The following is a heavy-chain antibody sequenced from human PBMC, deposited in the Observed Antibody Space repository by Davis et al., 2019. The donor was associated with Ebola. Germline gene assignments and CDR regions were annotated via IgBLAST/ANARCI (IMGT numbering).Heavy chain of an antibody. J-gene: IGHJ4*02. CDR2: IRYDGSNK. CDR1: GFTFSSYG. CDR3: AKGGGYSSSWYY. Sequence: GESLKISCAASGFTFSSYGMHWVRQAPGKGLEWVAFIRYDGSNKYYVDSVKGRFTISRDNSKNTLYLQMNSLRAEDTAVYYCAKGGGYSSSWYYWGQGTLVTVSS. D-gene: IGHD6-13*01. V-gene: IGHV3-30*02.